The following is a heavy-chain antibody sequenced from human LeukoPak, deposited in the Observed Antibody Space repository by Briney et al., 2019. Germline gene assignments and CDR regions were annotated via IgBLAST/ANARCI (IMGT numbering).Heavy chain of an antibody. Sequence: GGSLRLSCTASGFIFRNYGMDWVRQAPGKGLEWVAFIGNDGDDRYVDSVKGRFTISRDTPKNTLYLQMNSLRAEDTAVYYCARGYYDSSGYSNAPYWGPGTLVTVSS. J-gene: IGHJ4*02. D-gene: IGHD3-22*01. CDR3: ARGYYDSSGYSNAPY. CDR1: GFIFRNYG. V-gene: IGHV3-30*02. CDR2: IGNDGDDR.